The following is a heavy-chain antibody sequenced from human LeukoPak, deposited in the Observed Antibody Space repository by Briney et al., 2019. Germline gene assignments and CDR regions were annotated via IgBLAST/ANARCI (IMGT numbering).Heavy chain of an antibody. D-gene: IGHD3-22*01. J-gene: IGHJ4*02. V-gene: IGHV1-2*06. CDR1: GYTFTGCY. CDR3: ARVPRRDSSGPFDY. Sequence: ASVKVSCKASGYTFTGCYMHWVRQAPGQGLEWMGRINPNSGGTNYAQKFQGRVTMTRDTSISTAYMELSRLRSDDTAVYYCARVPRRDSSGPFDYWGQGTLVTVSS. CDR2: INPNSGGT.